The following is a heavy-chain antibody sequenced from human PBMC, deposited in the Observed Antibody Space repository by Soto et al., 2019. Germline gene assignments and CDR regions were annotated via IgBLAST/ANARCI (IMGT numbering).Heavy chain of an antibody. CDR1: GGSISSGGYY. CDR3: ARAGPNGLRFLEWQNPPHRMDV. CDR2: IYYSGST. V-gene: IGHV4-31*03. Sequence: SETLSLTCTVSGGSISSGGYYWSWIRQHPGKGLEWIGYIYYSGSTYYNPSLKSRVTISVDTSKNQFSLKLSSVTAADTAVYYCARAGPNGLRFLEWQNPPHRMDVWGQGTTVTVS. J-gene: IGHJ6*02. D-gene: IGHD3-3*01.